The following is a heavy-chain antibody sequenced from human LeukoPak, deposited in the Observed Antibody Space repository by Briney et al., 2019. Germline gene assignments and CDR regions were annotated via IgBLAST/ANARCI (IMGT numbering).Heavy chain of an antibody. CDR1: GGSISSYY. J-gene: IGHJ4*01. D-gene: IGHD4-17*01. CDR3: ARYDYGDDRPMEFFDY. V-gene: IGHV4-59*12. CDR2: IYYSGST. Sequence: SETLSLTCTVSGGSISSYYWSWIRQPPGKGLEWIGYIYYSGSTNHNPSLKSRVTMSVDTSKSQFSLKLVSVTAADTAVYYCARYDYGDDRPMEFFDYWGHGSLVTVSS.